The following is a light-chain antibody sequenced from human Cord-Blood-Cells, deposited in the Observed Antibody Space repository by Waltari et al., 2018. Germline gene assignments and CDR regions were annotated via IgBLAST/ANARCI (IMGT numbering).Light chain of an antibody. J-gene: IGLJ1*01. CDR1: SSDVGGYNY. CDR2: DVS. Sequence: QSALTQPASVSGSPGQSITISCTGPSSDVGGYNYVSWYQQHPGKAPKLMIYDVSKRPSGVSNRFSGSKSGNTASLTISGLQAEDEADYYCSSYTSSSIYVFGTGTKVTVL. V-gene: IGLV2-14*01. CDR3: SSYTSSSIYV.